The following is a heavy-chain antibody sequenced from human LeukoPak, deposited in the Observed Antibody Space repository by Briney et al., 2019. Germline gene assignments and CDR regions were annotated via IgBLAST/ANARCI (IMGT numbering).Heavy chain of an antibody. CDR1: GFTFSSYS. CDR3: AREISQYYDILTGYYEAPGYMDV. CDR2: ISSSSSYI. Sequence: GGSLRLSCAASGFTFSSYSMNWVRQDPGKGLEWVSSISSSSSYIYYADSVKGRFTISGDNAKNSLYLQMNSLRAEDTAVYYCAREISQYYDILTGYYEAPGYMDVWGKGTTVTVSS. J-gene: IGHJ6*03. D-gene: IGHD3-9*01. V-gene: IGHV3-21*01.